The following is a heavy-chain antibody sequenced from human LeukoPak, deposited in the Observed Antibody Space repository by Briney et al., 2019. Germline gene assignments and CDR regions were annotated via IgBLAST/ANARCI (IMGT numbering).Heavy chain of an antibody. V-gene: IGHV4-31*03. Sequence: PSETLSLTCTVSGDSISSGGYYWRWIRQHPGKGLEWIGYIYYSGSAYYNPFLKSRVSISVDTPKNQFSLKLTSVTAADTALYFCARDYSRGYAWFDPWGQGILVTVSS. CDR2: IYYSGSA. D-gene: IGHD5-12*01. CDR3: ARDYSRGYAWFDP. J-gene: IGHJ5*02. CDR1: GDSISSGGYY.